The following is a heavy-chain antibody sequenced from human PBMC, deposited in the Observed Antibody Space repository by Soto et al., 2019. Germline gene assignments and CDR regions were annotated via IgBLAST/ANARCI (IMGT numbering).Heavy chain of an antibody. J-gene: IGHJ4*02. CDR2: IYYSGST. CDR3: ARHISRLWFGGTHFDY. Sequence: SETLSLTCTVSGGSISSSSYYWGWIRQPPGKGLEWIGSIYYSGSTYYNPSLKSRVTISVDTSKNQFSLKLSSVTAADTAVYYCARHISRLWFGGTHFDYWGQGTLVTVS. V-gene: IGHV4-39*01. CDR1: GGSISSSSYY. D-gene: IGHD3-10*01.